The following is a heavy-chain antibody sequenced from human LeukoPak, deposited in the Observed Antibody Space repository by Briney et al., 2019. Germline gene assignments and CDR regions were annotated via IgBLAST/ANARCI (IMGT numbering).Heavy chain of an antibody. Sequence: GGSLRLSCGASGFSFSSSGMHWVRQAPGKGPEWVAFTRFDDSYKAYGDSVKGRFTISRDNSKNTLYLQMDSLRSDDTAVYYCAKSSAGITWFDPWGQGTLVTVSS. CDR1: GFSFSSSG. V-gene: IGHV3-30*02. CDR3: AKSSAGITWFDP. D-gene: IGHD1-1*01. CDR2: TRFDDSYK. J-gene: IGHJ5*02.